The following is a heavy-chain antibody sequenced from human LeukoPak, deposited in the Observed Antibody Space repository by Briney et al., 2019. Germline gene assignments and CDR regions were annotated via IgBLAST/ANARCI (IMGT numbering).Heavy chain of an antibody. J-gene: IGHJ5*02. Sequence: GGSVRLSCAASGVIVSRNFMSWVRQAPGKGLQWVAIMYAGGTTDYSESVRGRFYIPRDTSNNTLSLQMNSLRAEDTAVYYCARGSGSGWPLDRWGQGTLVTVSS. V-gene: IGHV3-53*01. CDR3: ARGSGSGWPLDR. CDR2: MYAGGTT. D-gene: IGHD6-19*01. CDR1: GVIVSRNF.